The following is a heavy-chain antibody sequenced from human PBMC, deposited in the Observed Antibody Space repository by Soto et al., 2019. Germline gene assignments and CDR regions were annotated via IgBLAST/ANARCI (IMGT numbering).Heavy chain of an antibody. CDR3: ARAGDIVVLPAAMWYYYGMDV. CDR2: INSDGSST. Sequence: GGSLRLSCASSGFTFSSYWMHWVRQAPGKGLVWVSRINSDGSSTSYADSVKGRFTISRDNAKNTLYLQMNSLRAEDTAVYYCARAGDIVVLPAAMWYYYGMDVWGQGTTITVSS. V-gene: IGHV3-74*01. CDR1: GFTFSSYW. D-gene: IGHD2-2*01. J-gene: IGHJ6*02.